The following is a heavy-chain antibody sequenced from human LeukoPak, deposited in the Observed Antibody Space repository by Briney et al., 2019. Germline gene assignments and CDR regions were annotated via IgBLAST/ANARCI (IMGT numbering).Heavy chain of an antibody. V-gene: IGHV2-70*01. J-gene: IGHJ4*02. D-gene: IGHD3-22*01. Sequence: ESCPALVKPTQTLTLTCTFSGFSLSTSGMCVSWIRHPPGKALEWLALIDWDDDKYYSTSLKTRLTISKDTSRNQVVLTMTNMDPVDTATYYCARIRYYYDSSGYYSPEFDSWGQGTLVTVSS. CDR3: ARIRYYYDSSGYYSPEFDS. CDR2: IDWDDDK. CDR1: GFSLSTSGMC.